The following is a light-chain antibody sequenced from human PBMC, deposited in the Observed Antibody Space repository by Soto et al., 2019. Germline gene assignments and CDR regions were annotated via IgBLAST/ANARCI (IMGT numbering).Light chain of an antibody. V-gene: IGLV2-14*01. CDR3: SSYTSSSTPV. CDR1: HSAVGGYNY. Sequence: QSALTPPAPVFGSPGQSVTISRTGNHSAVGGYNYVSWYQQHPGKAPKLMIYDVSNRPSGVSNRFSGSKSGNTASLTISGLQAEDEADYYCSSYTSSSTPVFGTGTKVTVL. J-gene: IGLJ1*01. CDR2: DVS.